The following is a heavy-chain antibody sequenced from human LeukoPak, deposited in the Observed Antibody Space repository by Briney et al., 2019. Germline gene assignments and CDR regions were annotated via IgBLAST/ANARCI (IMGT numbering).Heavy chain of an antibody. CDR2: ISGSGGST. D-gene: IGHD3-3*01. V-gene: IGHV3-23*01. Sequence: GGSLRLSCAASGFTFSSYAMSWVRQAPGKGLEWVSAISGSGGSTYYADSVKGRFTISRDNSKNTLYLQMNSLRAEDTAVYYCAKLLIPVLEWLPGRDYWGQGPLVTVSS. J-gene: IGHJ4*02. CDR3: AKLLIPVLEWLPGRDY. CDR1: GFTFSSYA.